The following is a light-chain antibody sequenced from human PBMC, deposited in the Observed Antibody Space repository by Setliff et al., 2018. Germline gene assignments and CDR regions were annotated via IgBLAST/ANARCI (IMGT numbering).Light chain of an antibody. J-gene: IGLJ2*01. Sequence: QSALTQPPSASGTPGQRVTISCSGSSSNIGSNTVNWYQQLPGTAPKLLIYRNNQRPSGVPDRFSGSKSGTSASLAISGLQSEDEADYSCAAWDDSLNGVIFGGGTK. CDR2: RNN. CDR3: AAWDDSLNGVI. V-gene: IGLV1-44*01. CDR1: SSNIGSNT.